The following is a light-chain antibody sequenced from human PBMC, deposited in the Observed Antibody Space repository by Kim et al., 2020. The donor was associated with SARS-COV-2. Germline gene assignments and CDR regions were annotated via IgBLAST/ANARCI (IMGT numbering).Light chain of an antibody. V-gene: IGLV2-8*01. Sequence: QSALTQPPSASGSPGQSVTISCTGTSSAVGGYNYVSWYQQHPGKAPKLMIYEVSKRPSGVPDRLSGSKSGNTASLTVSGLQAEDEADYYCSSYAAISNFVFGTGTKVTVL. CDR2: EVS. CDR1: SSAVGGYNY. J-gene: IGLJ1*01. CDR3: SSYAAISNFV.